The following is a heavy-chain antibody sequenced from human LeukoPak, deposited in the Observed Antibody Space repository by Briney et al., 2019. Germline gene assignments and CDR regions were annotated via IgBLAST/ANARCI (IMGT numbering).Heavy chain of an antibody. CDR1: GGSISSYY. CDR3: ARNQGWKATDAFDI. Sequence: PSETLSLTCTVSGGSISSYYWSWIRQPPGKGLEWIGYIYYSGSTNYNPSLKSRVTISVDTSKNQFSLKLSSVTTADTAVYYCARNQGWKATDAFDIWGQGTMVTVSS. J-gene: IGHJ3*02. CDR2: IYYSGST. V-gene: IGHV4-59*01. D-gene: IGHD1-26*01.